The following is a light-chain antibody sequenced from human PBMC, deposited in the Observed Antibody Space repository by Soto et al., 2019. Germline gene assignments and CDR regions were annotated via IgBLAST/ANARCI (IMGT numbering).Light chain of an antibody. V-gene: IGKV1-39*01. J-gene: IGKJ2*01. Sequence: DIQMTQSPSSLSASVGDRVTITCRASQTISSYVNWYQQKPGKVPNLLIYAASSLQSGVPSRFSGGESGTDFTLTISSLQPEDFATYYCQQSYSTPYTFGQGTKLEIK. CDR2: AAS. CDR3: QQSYSTPYT. CDR1: QTISSY.